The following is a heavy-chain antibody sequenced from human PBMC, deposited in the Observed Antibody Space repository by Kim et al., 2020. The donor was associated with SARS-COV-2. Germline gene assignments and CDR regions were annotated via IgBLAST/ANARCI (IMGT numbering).Heavy chain of an antibody. V-gene: IGHV3-23*01. Sequence: DSEEGQVTISRDTTKNTLYLQMNSLGAEDTAVYYCAKRLTGNNSWYYFDSWCQGTLVTVSS. J-gene: IGHJ4*02. CDR3: AKRLTGNNSWYYFDS. D-gene: IGHD6-13*01.